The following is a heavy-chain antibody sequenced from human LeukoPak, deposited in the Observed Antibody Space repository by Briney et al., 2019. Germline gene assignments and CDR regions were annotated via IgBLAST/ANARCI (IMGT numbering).Heavy chain of an antibody. Sequence: SQTLSLTCAVYGGSFSGYYWSWIRQPPGKGLEWIGEINHGGSTNYNPSLKSRVTISVDTSKTQFSLKLSSVTAADTAVYYCARWGYYGSGSRAPNWFDPWGQGTLVTVSS. J-gene: IGHJ5*02. V-gene: IGHV4-34*01. CDR3: ARWGYYGSGSRAPNWFDP. CDR2: INHGGST. CDR1: GGSFSGYY. D-gene: IGHD3-10*01.